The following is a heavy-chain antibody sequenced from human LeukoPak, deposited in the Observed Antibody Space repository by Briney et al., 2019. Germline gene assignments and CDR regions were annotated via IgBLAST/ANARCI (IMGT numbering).Heavy chain of an antibody. CDR1: GYSFTSYW. Sequence: GESLKISCKGSGYSFTSYWIGWVRQMPGKGLEWMGIIYPGDSDTRYSPSFQGQVTISADKSISNAYLQWSSLKASDTAMYYCARRPLWSGYYSDAFDIWGQGTMVTVSS. CDR2: IYPGDSDT. CDR3: ARRPLWSGYYSDAFDI. D-gene: IGHD3-3*01. J-gene: IGHJ3*02. V-gene: IGHV5-51*01.